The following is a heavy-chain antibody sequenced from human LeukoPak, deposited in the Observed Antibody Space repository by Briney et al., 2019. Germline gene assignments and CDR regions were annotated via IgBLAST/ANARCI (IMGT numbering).Heavy chain of an antibody. D-gene: IGHD3-22*01. CDR1: GGSISSSRYY. CDR2: INYSGST. Sequence: SETLSLTCTVSGGSISSSRYYWGWLRQPPGKGLQWIGSINYSGSTYYNPSLKSRVAISVDTSKNQFSLKLSSVTAADTAVYYCARRRYYYDSSGEDWGQGTLVTVSS. V-gene: IGHV4-39*07. CDR3: ARRRYYYDSSGED. J-gene: IGHJ4*02.